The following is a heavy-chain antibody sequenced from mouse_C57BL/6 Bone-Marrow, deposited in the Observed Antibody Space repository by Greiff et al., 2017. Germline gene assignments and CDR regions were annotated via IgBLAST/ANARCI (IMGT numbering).Heavy chain of an antibody. CDR3: TGVLDYFDY. CDR1: GFNIKDDY. J-gene: IGHJ2*01. Sequence: EVQLQQSGAELVRPGASVKLSCTASGFNIKDDYMHWVKQRPEQGLEWIGWIDPENGDTEYASKFQGKATITADTSSNTAYLQLSSLTSEDTAVYYCTGVLDYFDYWGQGTTLTVSS. CDR2: IDPENGDT. V-gene: IGHV14-4*01.